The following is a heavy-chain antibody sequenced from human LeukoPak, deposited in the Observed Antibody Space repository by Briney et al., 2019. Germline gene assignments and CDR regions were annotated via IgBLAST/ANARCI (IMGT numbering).Heavy chain of an antibody. J-gene: IGHJ4*02. CDR1: GFTFSSYS. V-gene: IGHV3-21*01. CDR2: ISSSSGYI. CDR3: ARELNYYDSSGYLDY. D-gene: IGHD3-22*01. Sequence: GGSLRLSCAASGFTFSSYSMNWVRQAPGKGLEWVPSISSSSGYIYYADSVKGRFTISRDNAKNSLYLQMNSLRAEDTAVYYCARELNYYDSSGYLDYWGQGTLVTVSS.